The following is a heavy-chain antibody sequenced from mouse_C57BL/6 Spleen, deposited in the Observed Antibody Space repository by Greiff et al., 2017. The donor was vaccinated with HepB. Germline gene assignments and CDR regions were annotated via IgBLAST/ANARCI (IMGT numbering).Heavy chain of an antibody. CDR3: TRTLIYYYGSYFDY. CDR1: GFTFSSYA. V-gene: IGHV5-9-1*02. D-gene: IGHD1-1*01. Sequence: EVQLQESGEGLVKPGGSLKLSCAASGFTFSSYAMSWVRQTPEKRLEWVAYISSGGDYIYYADTVKGRFTISRDNARNTLYLQMSSLKSEDTAMYYCTRTLIYYYGSYFDYWGQGTTLTVSS. J-gene: IGHJ2*01. CDR2: ISSGGDYI.